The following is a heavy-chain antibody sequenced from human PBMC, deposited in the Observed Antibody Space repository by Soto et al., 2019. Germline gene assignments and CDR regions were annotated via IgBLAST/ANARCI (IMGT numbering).Heavy chain of an antibody. Sequence: GGSLRLSCAASGFTFSSYAMSWVRQAPGKGLEWVPAISGSGGSTYYADSVKGRFTISRDNSKNTLYLQMNSLRAEDTAVYYCAKARITMVRGVIPNWLDPWGQGTLVTVSS. V-gene: IGHV3-23*01. CDR1: GFTFSSYA. J-gene: IGHJ5*02. CDR2: ISGSGGST. D-gene: IGHD3-10*01. CDR3: AKARITMVRGVIPNWLDP.